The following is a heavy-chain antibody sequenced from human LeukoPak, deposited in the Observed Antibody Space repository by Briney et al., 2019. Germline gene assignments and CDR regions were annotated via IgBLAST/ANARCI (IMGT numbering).Heavy chain of an antibody. D-gene: IGHD6-13*01. CDR2: ISGSGAST. Sequence: QSGGSLRLSCAASGFTFSSYAMSWVRQAPGKGLEWVAGISGSGASTHYAGSLQGRFTISRDNSNNALYLQTSSLRAEDTAVYYCAKERSSSSWFQDAFDIWGQGALVTVSS. J-gene: IGHJ3*02. CDR3: AKERSSSSWFQDAFDI. CDR1: GFTFSSYA. V-gene: IGHV3-23*01.